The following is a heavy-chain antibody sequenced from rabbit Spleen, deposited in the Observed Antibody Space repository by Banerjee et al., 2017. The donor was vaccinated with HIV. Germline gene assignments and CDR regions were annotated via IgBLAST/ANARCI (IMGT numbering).Heavy chain of an antibody. CDR3: ARDTSSSFSSYGMDL. CDR1: GFSLFMYW. D-gene: IGHD1-1*01. V-gene: IGHV1S45*01. J-gene: IGHJ6*01. Sequence: QQQLVESGGGLVKPGGTLTLTCKASGFSLFMYWMCWVRQAPGKGLEWIACIDTGYSGFTYFATWAKGRFTISKTSSTTVTLQLTRLTAADTATYFCARDTSSSFSSYGMDLWGPGTLVTVS. CDR2: IDTGYSGFT.